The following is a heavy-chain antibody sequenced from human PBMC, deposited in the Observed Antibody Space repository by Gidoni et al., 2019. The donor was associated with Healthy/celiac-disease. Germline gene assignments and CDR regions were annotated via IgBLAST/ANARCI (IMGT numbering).Heavy chain of an antibody. CDR3: AGGGGNCSGGSCYSDAFDI. CDR2: IYYSGST. J-gene: IGHJ3*02. Sequence: QVQLQESGPGLVKPSQTLSLTCTVSGGSTSSCCHYWSWIRQPPGKGLEWIGYIYYSGSTYYNPSLKSRVTISVDTSKNQFSLKLSSVTAADTAVYYCAGGGGNCSGGSCYSDAFDIWGQGTMVTVSS. CDR1: GGSTSSCCHY. D-gene: IGHD2-15*01. V-gene: IGHV4-30-4*01.